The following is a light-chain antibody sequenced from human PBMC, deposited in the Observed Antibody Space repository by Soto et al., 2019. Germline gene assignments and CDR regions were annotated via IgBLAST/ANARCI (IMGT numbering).Light chain of an antibody. CDR1: QASRTD. Sequence: AIQMTQSTSSLSASVGDRVTITCRASQASRTDLDWYQQKPGKAPKRLIYAASSLQMRVPSRFRGSGSGTDFTLTISGLHPEDFANYYCLQDYNFPFRFGPGTTGDI. CDR3: LQDYNFPFR. V-gene: IGKV1-6*01. J-gene: IGKJ3*01. CDR2: AAS.